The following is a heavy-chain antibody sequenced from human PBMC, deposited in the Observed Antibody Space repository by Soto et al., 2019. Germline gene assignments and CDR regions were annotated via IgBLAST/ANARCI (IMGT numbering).Heavy chain of an antibody. CDR2: ISSSSSHI. Sequence: VQLVESGGGLVKPGGSLRLSCAASGFTFSSYSMNWVRQAPGKRLEWVSAISSSSSHIYYADSVKGRFTISRDNAKNSLYLQMNSLRAEDTAVDYCARVAPRKMATMGYFDYWGQGTRVTVSS. J-gene: IGHJ4*02. V-gene: IGHV3-21*01. D-gene: IGHD5-12*01. CDR1: GFTFSSYS. CDR3: ARVAPRKMATMGYFDY.